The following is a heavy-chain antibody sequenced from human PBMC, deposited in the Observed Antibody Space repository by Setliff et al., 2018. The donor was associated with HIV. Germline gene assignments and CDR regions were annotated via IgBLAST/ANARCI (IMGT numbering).Heavy chain of an antibody. J-gene: IGHJ5*02. CDR3: ARDRSNYGSGSSAYNWFDP. CDR1: GGSLGGYY. Sequence: PSETLSLTCTVSGGSLGGYYWSWIRQSAGKRLEWIGRIFASGTTNYNPSLKSRVSMSIDTSKDQFSLNLNSVTAADTAVYFCARDRSNYGSGSSAYNWFDPWGLGTLVTVSS. D-gene: IGHD3-10*01. V-gene: IGHV4-4*07. CDR2: IFASGTT.